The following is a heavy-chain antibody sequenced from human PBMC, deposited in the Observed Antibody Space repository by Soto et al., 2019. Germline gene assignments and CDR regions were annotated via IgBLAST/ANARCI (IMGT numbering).Heavy chain of an antibody. V-gene: IGHV1-46*03. CDR1: GYIFINYY. CDR3: ARDLAAADY. D-gene: IGHD6-13*01. J-gene: IGHJ4*02. CDR2: INPNGGST. Sequence: QVHLVQSGAEVKKPGASVKVSCKASGYIFINYYIHWVRQAPGQGLEWIGIINPNGGSTNHAQKFRCRVNMARDKSTSTVYLDRSSRGSDGTAVYYCARDLAAADYWGQGILVTVSS.